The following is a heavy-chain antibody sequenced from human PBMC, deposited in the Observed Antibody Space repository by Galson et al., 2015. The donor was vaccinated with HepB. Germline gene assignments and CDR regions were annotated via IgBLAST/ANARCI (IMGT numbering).Heavy chain of an antibody. Sequence: SLRLSCAASGFTFSSYAMSWVRQAPGKGLEWVSAISGSGGSTYYADSVKGRFTISRDNSKNTLYLQMNSLRAEDTAVYYCAKSGSYYLRAEYFQHWGQGTLVTVSS. CDR3: AKSGSYYLRAEYFQH. CDR1: GFTFSSYA. V-gene: IGHV3-23*01. CDR2: ISGSGGST. J-gene: IGHJ1*01. D-gene: IGHD1-26*01.